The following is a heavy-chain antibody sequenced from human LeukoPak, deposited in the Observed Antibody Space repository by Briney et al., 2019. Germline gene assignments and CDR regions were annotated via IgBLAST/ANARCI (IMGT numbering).Heavy chain of an antibody. CDR1: GGSISSYY. CDR3: ARVALVGTGHKGELHFDY. D-gene: IGHD5-12*01. V-gene: IGHV4-34*01. Sequence: PSETLSLTCSVSGGSISSYYWSWIRQPPGKGLEWIGEINHSGSTNYNPSLKSRVTISVDTSKNQFSLKLISVTAADTAVFYCARVALVGTGHKGELHFDYWGQGTLVTVSS. J-gene: IGHJ4*02. CDR2: INHSGST.